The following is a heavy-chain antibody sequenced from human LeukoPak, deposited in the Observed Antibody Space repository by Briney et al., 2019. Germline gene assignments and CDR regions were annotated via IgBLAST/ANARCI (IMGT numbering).Heavy chain of an antibody. CDR2: ISYSGTT. V-gene: IGHV4-59*01. D-gene: IGHD3-10*01. CDR3: ARGPTPVRGDRTKWFDP. Sequence: SQTLSLTCTVSGDSISSFYWSWFRQPPGKGLEWIAYISYSGTTNYNPSLKSRVTISVDTSKNQFSLNLISVTAADTAVYYCARGPTPVRGDRTKWFDPWGQGTLVTVSS. J-gene: IGHJ5*02. CDR1: GDSISSFY.